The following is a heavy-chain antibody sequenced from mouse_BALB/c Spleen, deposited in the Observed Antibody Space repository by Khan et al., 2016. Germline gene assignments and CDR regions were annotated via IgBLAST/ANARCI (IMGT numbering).Heavy chain of an antibody. V-gene: IGHV10-1*02. Sequence: EVQLVESGGGLVQSKGSLKLSCAASGFTFNTYAMNWVRQAPGKGLEWVARIRSESNNYAIHYADSVRGRFTMFRDDSENMLYLQMNNLKPEDTAIYYCVRGRWPYGYFDVWVTGPTATASS. D-gene: IGHD1-1*02. J-gene: IGHJ1*03. CDR1: GFTFNTYA. CDR3: VRGRWPYGYFDV. CDR2: IRSESNNYAI.